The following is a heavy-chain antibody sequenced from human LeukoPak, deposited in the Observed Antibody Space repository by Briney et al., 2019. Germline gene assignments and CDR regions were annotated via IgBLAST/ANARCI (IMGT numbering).Heavy chain of an antibody. J-gene: IGHJ4*02. Sequence: AASVKVSCKASGYIFTGYNIHWVRQAPGQGLEWMGWINPNNGDTNYAQKFQGRVTMTRDTFVSTAYMELNRLRSDDTAVYYCARDPGDTTRVGMSAYWGQGTLITVSS. D-gene: IGHD5-18*01. CDR2: INPNNGDT. CDR3: ARDPGDTTRVGMSAY. CDR1: GYIFTGYN. V-gene: IGHV1-2*02.